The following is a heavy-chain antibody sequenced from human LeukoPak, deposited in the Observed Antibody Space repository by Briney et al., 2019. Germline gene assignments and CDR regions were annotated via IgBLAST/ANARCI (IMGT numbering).Heavy chain of an antibody. Sequence: WGSLRLSCAASGFTFSDYNMNWVRQSPEKGLEWVSSITSGTTYIYYADSVRGRFTLSRDNAKNSLYVQMNSLRAEDTAVYYCARWPYSSSYYFDYWGQGTLVTVSS. D-gene: IGHD6-6*01. J-gene: IGHJ4*02. CDR2: ITSGTTYI. CDR1: GFTFSDYN. V-gene: IGHV3-21*01. CDR3: ARWPYSSSYYFDY.